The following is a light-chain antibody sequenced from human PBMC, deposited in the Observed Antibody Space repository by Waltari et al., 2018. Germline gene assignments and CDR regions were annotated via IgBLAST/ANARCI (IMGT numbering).Light chain of an antibody. V-gene: IGKV3-11*01. CDR1: QSVGSY. CDR2: QAS. CDR3: QQRGSWPPA. Sequence: EIVLTQSPATLSLSPGERVTISCRASQSVGSYLAWYQQQPGQAPRLLIHQASTRAAGIPARFSGSGSGTDFTLTISSLEPEDFAVYYCQQRGSWPPAFGGGTKVEIK. J-gene: IGKJ4*01.